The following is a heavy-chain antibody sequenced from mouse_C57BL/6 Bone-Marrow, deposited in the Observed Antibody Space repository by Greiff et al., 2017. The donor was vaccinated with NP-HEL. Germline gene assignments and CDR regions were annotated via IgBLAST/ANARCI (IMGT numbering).Heavy chain of an antibody. J-gene: IGHJ3*01. CDR1: GYSITSGYY. CDR2: ISYDGSN. V-gene: IGHV3-6*01. CDR3: ARARDYDYDRFAY. Sequence: EVKLQQSGPGLVKPSQSLSLTCSVTGYSITSGYYWNWIRQFPGNKLEWMGYISYDGSNNYNPSLKNRISITRDTSKNQFFLKLNSVTTEDTATYYCARARDYDYDRFAYWGQGTLVTVSA. D-gene: IGHD2-4*01.